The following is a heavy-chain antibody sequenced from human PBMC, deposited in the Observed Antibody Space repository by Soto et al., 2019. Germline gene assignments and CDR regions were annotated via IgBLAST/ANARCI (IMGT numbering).Heavy chain of an antibody. J-gene: IGHJ4*02. CDR2: ISSSGSTI. CDR3: ARDSYYYDSSGYYSTASNDY. CDR1: GFTFSSYE. Sequence: GGSLRLSCAASGFTFSSYEMNWVRQAPGKGLEWVSYISSSGSTIYYADSVKGRFTISRDNAKNSLYLQMNSLRAEDTAVYYCARDSYYYDSSGYYSTASNDYWGQGTLVTVSS. V-gene: IGHV3-48*03. D-gene: IGHD3-22*01.